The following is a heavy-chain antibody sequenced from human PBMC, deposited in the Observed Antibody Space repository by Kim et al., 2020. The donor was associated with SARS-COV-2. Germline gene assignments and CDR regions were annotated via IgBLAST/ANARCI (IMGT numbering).Heavy chain of an antibody. D-gene: IGHD1-26*01. CDR2: IYYSGST. J-gene: IGHJ4*02. CDR1: GGSISSYY. V-gene: IGHV4-59*01. Sequence: SETLSLTCTVPGGSISSYYWSWIRQPPGKGLEWIGYIYYSGSTNYNPSLKSRVTISVDTSKNQFSLKLSSVTAADTAVYYCARVGWELREFDYWGQGTLVTISS. CDR3: ARVGWELREFDY.